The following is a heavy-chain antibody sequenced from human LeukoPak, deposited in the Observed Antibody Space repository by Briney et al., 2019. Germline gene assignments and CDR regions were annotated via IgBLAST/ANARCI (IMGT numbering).Heavy chain of an antibody. J-gene: IGHJ4*02. Sequence: GGSLRLSCAASGFTFRSYWMSWVRQAPGKGLEWVANIKQDGTEKYYVDSVKGRFTISRDNAKNSLYLQMNSLRAEDTAVYYCARIYGDFTAYYFDYWGQGTLVTVSS. D-gene: IGHD4-17*01. V-gene: IGHV3-7*01. CDR1: GFTFRSYW. CDR2: IKQDGTEK. CDR3: ARIYGDFTAYYFDY.